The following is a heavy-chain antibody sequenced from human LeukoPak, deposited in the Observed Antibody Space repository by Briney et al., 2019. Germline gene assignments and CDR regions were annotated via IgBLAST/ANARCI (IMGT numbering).Heavy chain of an antibody. D-gene: IGHD2-8*01. CDR1: GGSISSSSYY. V-gene: IGHV4-39*01. CDR3: ARRPVRRSGGYFDY. Sequence: SETLSLTCTVSGGSISSSSYYWGWIRQPRGKGLEWIGSIYYSGSTYYNPSLKSRVTISVDTSKNQFSLKLSSVTAADTAVYYCARRPVRRSGGYFDYWGQGTLVTVSS. J-gene: IGHJ4*02. CDR2: IYYSGST.